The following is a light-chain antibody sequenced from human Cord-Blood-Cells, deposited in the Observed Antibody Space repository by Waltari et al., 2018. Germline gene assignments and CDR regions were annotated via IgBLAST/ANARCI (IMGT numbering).Light chain of an antibody. V-gene: IGLV2-14*01. CDR1: SSDVGGDNY. CDR2: EVS. Sequence: QSALTQPAPVSGSPGQSITISCPGTSSDVGGDNYVSWYQQHPGKAPKLMIYEVSNRPSGVSNRFSGSKSGNTASLTISGLQAEDEADYYCSSYTSSSTLVFGGGTKLTVL. CDR3: SSYTSSSTLV. J-gene: IGLJ3*02.